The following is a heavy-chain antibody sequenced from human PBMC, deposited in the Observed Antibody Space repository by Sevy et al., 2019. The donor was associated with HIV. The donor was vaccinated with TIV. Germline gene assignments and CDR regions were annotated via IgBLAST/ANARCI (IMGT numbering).Heavy chain of an antibody. J-gene: IGHJ3*02. CDR3: ARGPSIFGDVDRLNI. Sequence: GGSLRLSCAASGFRFDRYSMNWVRQAPGKGLEWVSYISSGSSSINYADSVKDRFTISRDNAKKSLFLQMNSLRAEDTAVYYCARGPSIFGDVDRLNIWGQGTMVTVSS. D-gene: IGHD3-3*01. V-gene: IGHV3-48*01. CDR1: GFRFDRYS. CDR2: ISSGSSSI.